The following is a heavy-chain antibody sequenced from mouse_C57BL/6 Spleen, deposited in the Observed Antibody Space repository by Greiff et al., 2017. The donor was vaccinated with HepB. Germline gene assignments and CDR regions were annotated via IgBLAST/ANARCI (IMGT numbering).Heavy chain of an antibody. J-gene: IGHJ2*01. CDR3: AREELRLRWSY. CDR2: IYPGDGDT. D-gene: IGHD3-2*02. CDR1: GYAFSSSW. V-gene: IGHV1-82*01. Sequence: QVQLQQSGPELVKPGASVKISCKASGYAFSSSWMNWVKQRPGKGLEWIGRIYPGDGDTNYNGKFKGKATLTADKSSSTAYMQLSSLTSEDSAVYCCAREELRLRWSYWGQGTTLTVSS.